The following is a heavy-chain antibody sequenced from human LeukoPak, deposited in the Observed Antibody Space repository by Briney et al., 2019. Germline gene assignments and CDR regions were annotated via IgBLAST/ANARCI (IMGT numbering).Heavy chain of an antibody. J-gene: IGHJ4*02. CDR3: TRVLHYDSTGYFGLGY. Sequence: GGSLRLSCAASGFIFRNYTMNWVRQAPGKGLEWVSSISTGGSNIVYADSVKGRFTISRDNAKNSLYLQMNSLIAEDTAVYYCTRVLHYDSTGYFGLGYWGQGTLVTVSS. V-gene: IGHV3-21*01. D-gene: IGHD3-22*01. CDR2: ISTGGSNI. CDR1: GFIFRNYT.